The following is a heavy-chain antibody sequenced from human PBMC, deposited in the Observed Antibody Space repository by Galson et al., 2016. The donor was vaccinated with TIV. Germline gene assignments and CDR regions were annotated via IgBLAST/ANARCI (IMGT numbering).Heavy chain of an antibody. J-gene: IGHJ4*02. Sequence: SVKVSCKASGYRFIGYYIHWVRQAPGRGPEWMGCINPGNGDTKYAQIFQGSVTLTWDTPVSTAYMELTRLRSDDTAIYFCARSSYDSSVYFVQWGQGALVTVSP. CDR2: INPGNGDT. V-gene: IGHV1-2*02. CDR1: GYRFIGYY. CDR3: ARSSYDSSVYFVQ. D-gene: IGHD3-22*01.